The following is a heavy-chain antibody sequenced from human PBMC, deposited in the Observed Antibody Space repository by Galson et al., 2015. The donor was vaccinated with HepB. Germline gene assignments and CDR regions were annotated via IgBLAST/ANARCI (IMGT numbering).Heavy chain of an antibody. J-gene: IGHJ5*01. CDR2: SSRISDYE. CDR3: ARSSGYGAGPFDS. V-gene: IGHV3-11*03. CDR1: GFAFSDYY. D-gene: IGHD3-10*01. Sequence: SLRLSCAASGFAFSDYYMTWIRQAPGEGLEWISYSSRISDYENYADSVKGRFTISRDNAKSSLYLQMTTLRADDTAVYYCARSSGYGAGPFDSWGQGTLVIVSS.